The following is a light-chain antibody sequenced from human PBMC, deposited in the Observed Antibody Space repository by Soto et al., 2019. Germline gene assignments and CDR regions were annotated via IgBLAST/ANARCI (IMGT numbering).Light chain of an antibody. Sequence: QSVLTQPPSVSGAPGQRVTISCAGSSSNIGAGYDVHWYQQLPGKAPKLLIYGNSDRPSGVPDRLSGSKSGTSASLAITGLQAEDEADYYCCSYAGSSTYVFGTGTKLTVL. CDR3: CSYAGSSTYV. V-gene: IGLV1-40*01. CDR2: GNS. CDR1: SSNIGAGYD. J-gene: IGLJ1*01.